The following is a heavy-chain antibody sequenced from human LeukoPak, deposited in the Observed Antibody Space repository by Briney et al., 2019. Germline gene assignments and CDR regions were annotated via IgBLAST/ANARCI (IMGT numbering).Heavy chain of an antibody. V-gene: IGHV3-7*01. J-gene: IGHJ4*02. D-gene: IGHD3-22*01. CDR1: GFSFSCYW. CDR2: IKYDGSHK. Sequence: GGSLRLSCVASGFSFSCYWMAWVRQAPGKGLEWVANIKYDGSHKYYVDSVKGRFTISRDNAKKSVYLQMNSLRVDDTAVYFCASSHDSSGNDWGQGTMVTVSS. CDR3: ASSHDSSGND.